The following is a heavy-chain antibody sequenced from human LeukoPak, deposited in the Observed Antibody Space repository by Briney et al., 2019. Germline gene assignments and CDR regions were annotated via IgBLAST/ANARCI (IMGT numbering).Heavy chain of an antibody. V-gene: IGHV4-34*01. CDR3: ARHEAVTYYFDY. CDR2: INHSGST. D-gene: IGHD4-17*01. J-gene: IGHJ4*02. Sequence: SETLSLTCAVYGGSFSGYYWSWIRQPPGKGLEWIGEINHSGSTNYNPSLKSRVTISVDTSKNQFSLKLSSVTAADTAVYYCARHEAVTYYFDYWGQGTLVTVSS. CDR1: GGSFSGYY.